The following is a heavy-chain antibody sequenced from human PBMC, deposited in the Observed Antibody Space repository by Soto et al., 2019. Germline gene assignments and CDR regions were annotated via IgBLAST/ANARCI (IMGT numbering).Heavy chain of an antibody. V-gene: IGHV2-5*02. CDR1: GFSLSTSGVG. D-gene: IGHD2-15*01. J-gene: IGHJ4*02. Sequence: QITLKESGPTLVKPTQTLTLTCTFSGFSLSTSGVGVGWIRQPPGKALEWLALIYWDDDKRNSRSLKSWLTRTQDTPTNHVVLTIPNMDPVDTATYYCAHSWYCSGGSCYYTYYFDNWGQGTLVTVSS. CDR2: IYWDDDK. CDR3: AHSWYCSGGSCYYTYYFDN.